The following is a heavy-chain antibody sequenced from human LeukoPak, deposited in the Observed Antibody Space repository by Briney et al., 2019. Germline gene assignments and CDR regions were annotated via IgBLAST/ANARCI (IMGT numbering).Heavy chain of an antibody. CDR2: IKQDGSEK. CDR1: GFTFSSYW. Sequence: GGSLRLSCAASGFTFSSYWMTWVRQAPGKGLEWVANIKQDGSEKSYVDSVKGRFTISRDNAKNSLYLQMNSLRAEDTAVYYCARQTSRGEWELLGGAFDIWGQGTMVTVSS. D-gene: IGHD1-26*01. CDR3: ARQTSRGEWELLGGAFDI. J-gene: IGHJ3*02. V-gene: IGHV3-7*01.